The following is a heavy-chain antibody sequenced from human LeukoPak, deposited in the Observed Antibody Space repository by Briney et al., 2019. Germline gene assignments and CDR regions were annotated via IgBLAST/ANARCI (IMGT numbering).Heavy chain of an antibody. CDR2: IYYSGST. CDR3: AREREVAAGDKDAFDI. CDR1: GGSISSSSYY. J-gene: IGHJ3*02. D-gene: IGHD6-13*01. V-gene: IGHV4-39*02. Sequence: TSETLSLTCTVSGGSISSSSYYWGWIRQPPGKGLEWIGSIYYSGSTYYNPSLKSRATISVDTSKNQFSLKLSSVTAADTAVYYCAREREVAAGDKDAFDIWGQGTMVTVSS.